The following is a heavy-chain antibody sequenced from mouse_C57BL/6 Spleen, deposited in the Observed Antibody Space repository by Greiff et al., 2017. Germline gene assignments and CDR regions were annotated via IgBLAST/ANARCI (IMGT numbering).Heavy chain of an antibody. V-gene: IGHV1-64*01. CDR3: AREGYYGSSPWFAY. Sequence: QVQLQQSGAELVKPGASVKLSCKASGYTFTSYWMHWVKQRPGQGLEWIGMIHPNSGSTNYNEKFKSKATLTVDKSSSTAYMQLSSLTSEDSAVYYCAREGYYGSSPWFAYWGQGTLVTVSA. CDR1: GYTFTSYW. D-gene: IGHD1-1*01. CDR2: IHPNSGST. J-gene: IGHJ3*01.